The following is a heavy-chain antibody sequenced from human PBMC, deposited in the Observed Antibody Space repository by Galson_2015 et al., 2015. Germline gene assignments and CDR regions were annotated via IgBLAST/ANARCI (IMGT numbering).Heavy chain of an antibody. V-gene: IGHV1-69*02. Sequence: SVKVSCKASGGTFSSYNISWVRQAPGQGLEWMGRIITILGIANYAQKFQGRVTITADKSTSTAYMEMSSLRSEDTAVYYCARLVFEDAAAGQYFYYGMDFWGQASTVTVSS. J-gene: IGHJ6*02. CDR2: IITILGIA. CDR3: ARLVFEDAAAGQYFYYGMDF. D-gene: IGHD6-13*01. CDR1: GGTFSSYN.